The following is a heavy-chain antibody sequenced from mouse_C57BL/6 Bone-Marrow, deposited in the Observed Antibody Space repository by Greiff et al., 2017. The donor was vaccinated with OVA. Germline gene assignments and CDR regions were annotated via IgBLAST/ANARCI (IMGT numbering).Heavy chain of an antibody. J-gene: IGHJ2*01. CDR2: ISSGGSYT. D-gene: IGHD1-1*01. V-gene: IGHV5-6*02. Sequence: DVKLVESGGDLVKPGGSLKLSCAASGFTFSSYGMSWVRQTPDKRLEWVATISSGGSYTYYPDSVKGRFTISRDNAKNTLYLQMSSLKSEDTAMYYCARGGHYYGSPDYWGQGTTLTVSS. CDR1: GFTFSSYG. CDR3: ARGGHYYGSPDY.